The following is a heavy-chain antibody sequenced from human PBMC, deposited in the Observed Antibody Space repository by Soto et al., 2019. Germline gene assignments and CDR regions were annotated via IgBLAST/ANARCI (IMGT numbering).Heavy chain of an antibody. CDR1: GFTFSSYS. D-gene: IGHD6-19*01. J-gene: IGHJ4*02. CDR2: ISSSSSTI. V-gene: IGHV3-48*01. CDR3: ARPGYSSGWSIDY. Sequence: EVQLVESGGGLVQPGGSLRLSCAASGFTFSSYSMNWVRQAPGKGLEWVSYISSSSSTIYYADSVKGRFTISRDNAKNSLYLQMNSLRAVDTAVYYCARPGYSSGWSIDYWGQGTLVTVSS.